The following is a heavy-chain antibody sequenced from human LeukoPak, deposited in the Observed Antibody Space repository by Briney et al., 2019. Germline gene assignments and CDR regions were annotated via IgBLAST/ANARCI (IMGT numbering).Heavy chain of an antibody. CDR2: SYYSGRT. V-gene: IGHV4-39*07. Sequence: PSETLSLTCSLSGGSISSSIYYWGWIRQPPGKGLEWIGYSYYSGRTYYNPSLKSRITISVDTSKNQLSLKLSSVTAADTAVYYCARGDYGDYHDAFEIWGQGTVVTVSS. CDR1: GGSISSSIYY. CDR3: ARGDYGDYHDAFEI. D-gene: IGHD4-17*01. J-gene: IGHJ3*02.